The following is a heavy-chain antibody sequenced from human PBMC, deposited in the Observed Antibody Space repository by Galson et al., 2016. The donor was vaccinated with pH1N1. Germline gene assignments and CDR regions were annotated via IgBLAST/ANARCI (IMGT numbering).Heavy chain of an antibody. V-gene: IGHV1-46*01. Sequence: SVKVSCKASGYTFPNYFMHWVRQAPGQGLEWMGVINPSGGETTYAQKFQGRVTMTRDRSTSTVYMELSSLRSGDTAVYYCARKICTSNSVVFDYWGQGTLVSVTS. CDR2: INPSGGET. J-gene: IGHJ4*02. CDR3: ARKICTSNSVVFDY. D-gene: IGHD2-8*01. CDR1: GYTFPNYF.